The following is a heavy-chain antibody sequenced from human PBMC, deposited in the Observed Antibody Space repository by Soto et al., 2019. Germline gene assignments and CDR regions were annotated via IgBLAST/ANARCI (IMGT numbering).Heavy chain of an antibody. CDR3: ARDSSFSAKYYYYGMDV. Sequence: QVQLVESGGGVVQPGRSLRLSCAASGFTFSSYGMHWVRQAPGKGLEWVAAIWYDGSNKYYADSVKGRFTISRDNSKNTLYLQMNSLRAEDTAVYYCARDSSFSAKYYYYGMDVWGQGTTVTVSS. CDR1: GFTFSSYG. J-gene: IGHJ6*02. D-gene: IGHD2-15*01. V-gene: IGHV3-33*01. CDR2: IWYDGSNK.